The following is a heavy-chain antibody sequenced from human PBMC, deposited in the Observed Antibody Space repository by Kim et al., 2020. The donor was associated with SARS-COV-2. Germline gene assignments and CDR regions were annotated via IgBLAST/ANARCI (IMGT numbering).Heavy chain of an antibody. V-gene: IGHV1-2*02. Sequence: ASVKVSCKASGYTFTGYYMHWVRQAPGQGLEWMGWINPNSGGTNYAQKFQGRVTMTRDTSISTAYMELSRLRSDDTAVYYCARGIQLWLERYYYGMDVWGQGTTVTVSS. CDR2: INPNSGGT. D-gene: IGHD5-18*01. CDR3: ARGIQLWLERYYYGMDV. CDR1: GYTFTGYY. J-gene: IGHJ6*02.